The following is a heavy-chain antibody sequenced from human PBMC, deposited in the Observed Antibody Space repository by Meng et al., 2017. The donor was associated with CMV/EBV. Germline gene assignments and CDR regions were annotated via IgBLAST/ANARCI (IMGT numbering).Heavy chain of an antibody. Sequence: GGSLRLSCAASGFTVSSNYMSWVRQAPGKGLEWASVIYSGGSTYYAGSVKGRFTISRDNSKNTLYLQMNSLRAEDTAVYYCAKDYWLGWYAEYYFDYWGQGTLVTVSS. D-gene: IGHD6-19*01. J-gene: IGHJ4*02. CDR1: GFTVSSNY. V-gene: IGHV3-53*05. CDR2: IYSGGST. CDR3: AKDYWLGWYAEYYFDY.